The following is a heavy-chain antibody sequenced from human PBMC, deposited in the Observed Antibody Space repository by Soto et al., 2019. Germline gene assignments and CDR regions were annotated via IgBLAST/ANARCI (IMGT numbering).Heavy chain of an antibody. D-gene: IGHD3-22*01. CDR2: IIPIFGTA. J-gene: IGHJ4*02. V-gene: IGHV1-69*13. CDR3: ARRFQRYYYDSSGYYWDY. CDR1: GGTFSSYA. Sequence: SVKVSCKASGGTFSSYAISWVRQAPGQGLEWMGGIIPIFGTANYAQKFQGRVTITADESTSTAYMELSSLRSEDTAVYYCARRFQRYYYDSSGYYWDYWGQGTLVTVSS.